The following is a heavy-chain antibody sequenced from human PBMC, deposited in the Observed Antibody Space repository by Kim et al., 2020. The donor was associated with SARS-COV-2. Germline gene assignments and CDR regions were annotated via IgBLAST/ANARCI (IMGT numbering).Heavy chain of an antibody. V-gene: IGHV1-18*01. CDR2: ISAYNGNT. D-gene: IGHD3-22*01. Sequence: ASVKVSCKASGYTFTSYGISWVRQAPGQGLEWMGWISAYNGNTNYAQKLQGRVTMTTDTSTSTAYMELRSLRSDDTAVYYCARIMNYYDSSGYPIDYWGQGTLVTVSS. CDR3: ARIMNYYDSSGYPIDY. J-gene: IGHJ4*02. CDR1: GYTFTSYG.